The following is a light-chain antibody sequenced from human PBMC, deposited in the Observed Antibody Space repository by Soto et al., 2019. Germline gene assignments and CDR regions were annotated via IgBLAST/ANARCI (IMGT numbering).Light chain of an antibody. J-gene: IGKJ4*01. CDR2: GAS. V-gene: IGKV3-15*01. Sequence: ETVMTQSPATLSVSPGEGATLSCRASRSISRALAWYQQKPGRAPRLLIYGASTRATDIPARFSGSGSGTEFTLTISSLQSEDFAIYYCQQYKYWPLAFGGGTRVEIK. CDR1: RSISRA. CDR3: QQYKYWPLA.